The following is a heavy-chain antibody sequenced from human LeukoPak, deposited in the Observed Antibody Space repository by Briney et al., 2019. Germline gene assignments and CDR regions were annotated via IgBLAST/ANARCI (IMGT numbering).Heavy chain of an antibody. Sequence: GGSLRLSCAASGFTFSSYSMSWVRQAPGKGLEWVSSISSSSSYIYYADSVKGRFTISRDNAKNSLYLQMNSLRDEDTAVYYCASRPTVIHYWGQGTLVTVSS. J-gene: IGHJ4*02. CDR3: ASRPTVIHY. D-gene: IGHD4-17*01. CDR2: ISSSSSYI. CDR1: GFTFSSYS. V-gene: IGHV3-21*01.